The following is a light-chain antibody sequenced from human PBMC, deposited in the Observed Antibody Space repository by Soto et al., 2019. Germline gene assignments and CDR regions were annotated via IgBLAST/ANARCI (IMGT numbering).Light chain of an antibody. CDR3: YSYTSSSTYV. CDR2: DVS. J-gene: IGLJ1*01. V-gene: IGLV2-14*01. Sequence: QSALTQPASVSGSPGQSITISCTGTSSDVGAYNYVSWYQQHPAKVPKLMIYDVSNRPSGVSDRFSGSKSGNTASLTISGLQAEDEADYYCYSYTSSSTYVLGNGTKVTVL. CDR1: SSDVGAYNY.